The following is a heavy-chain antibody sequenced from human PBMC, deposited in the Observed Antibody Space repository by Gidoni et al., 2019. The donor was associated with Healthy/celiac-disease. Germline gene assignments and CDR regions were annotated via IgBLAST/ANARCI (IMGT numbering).Heavy chain of an antibody. CDR3: ASFGFREFDY. J-gene: IGHJ4*02. D-gene: IGHD3-10*01. V-gene: IGHV3-23*01. CDR2: ISGSCGST. CDR1: GFTFSSYA. Sequence: EVQLLESGGGLVQPGGSLRLSCAASGFTFSSYAMSWVRQAPGTGLEWVTAISGSCGSTYYADSVKGRFTISRDNSKNTLYLQMNSLRAEDTAVYYCASFGFREFDYWGQGTLVTVSS.